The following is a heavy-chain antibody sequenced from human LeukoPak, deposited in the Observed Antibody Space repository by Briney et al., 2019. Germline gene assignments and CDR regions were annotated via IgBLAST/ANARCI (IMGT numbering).Heavy chain of an antibody. D-gene: IGHD5-12*01. Sequence: ASVKVSCKASGYTFTSYAMHWVRQAPGQRLEWMGWINAGNGNTKYSQKFQGRVTITRDTSASTAYMELSSLRSEDTAVYYCARGGGYSGYEVGDYWGQGTLVIVSS. CDR1: GYTFTSYA. J-gene: IGHJ4*02. V-gene: IGHV1-3*01. CDR2: INAGNGNT. CDR3: ARGGGYSGYEVGDY.